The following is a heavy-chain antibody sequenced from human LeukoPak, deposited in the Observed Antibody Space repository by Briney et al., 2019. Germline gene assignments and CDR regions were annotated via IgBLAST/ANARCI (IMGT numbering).Heavy chain of an antibody. CDR2: IRSDGSNK. Sequence: GGSLRLSCAASGFTFSSYSMNWVRQAPGEGLEWVAFIRSDGSNKYYADSVKGRFTISRDNSKNTLYLQMNSLRTEDTAVYYCAKDDSQMVRGGYNWFDLWGQGTLVTVSS. J-gene: IGHJ5*02. CDR1: GFTFSSYS. V-gene: IGHV3-30*02. CDR3: AKDDSQMVRGGYNWFDL. D-gene: IGHD3-10*01.